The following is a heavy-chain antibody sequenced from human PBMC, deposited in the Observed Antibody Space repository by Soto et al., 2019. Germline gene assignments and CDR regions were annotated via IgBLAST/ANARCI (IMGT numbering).Heavy chain of an antibody. J-gene: IGHJ4*02. Sequence: GGSLRLSCTASGFTFGDYAMSWFRQAPGKGLEWVGFISVTSTTIYYGDSVKGRFSISRDNDRNSLYLQMNSLRDEYTAVYYCARGNGTGSYYNSGYWGQGTLVTVSS. CDR1: GFTFGDYA. CDR3: ARGNGTGSYYNSGY. CDR2: ISVTSTTI. D-gene: IGHD3-10*01. V-gene: IGHV3-48*02.